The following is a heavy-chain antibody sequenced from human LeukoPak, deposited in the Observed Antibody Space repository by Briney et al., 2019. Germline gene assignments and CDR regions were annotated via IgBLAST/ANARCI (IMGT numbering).Heavy chain of an antibody. Sequence: SETLSLTCTVSGGSISSYYWSWIRQPAGKGLEWIGRIYTSGSTNYNPSLKSRVTMSVDTSKNQFSLKLSSVTAADTAVYYCAREVPTNYYDSSGYSYFDYWGQGTLVTVSS. J-gene: IGHJ4*02. CDR3: AREVPTNYYDSSGYSYFDY. V-gene: IGHV4-4*07. D-gene: IGHD3-22*01. CDR1: GGSISSYY. CDR2: IYTSGST.